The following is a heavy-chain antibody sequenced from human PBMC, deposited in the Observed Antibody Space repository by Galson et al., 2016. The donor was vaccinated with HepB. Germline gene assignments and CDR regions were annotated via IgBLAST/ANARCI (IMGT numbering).Heavy chain of an antibody. V-gene: IGHV1-46*01. Sequence: SVKVSCKASGYAFTTYYIHWVRQAPGQGLEWMGIISPSSGDTTYAQNFQGRVTLTRDTSTRTIYMELNSLRPEDTAVYYCAKDHPGSSWEDYYYYGMDVWGQGTTVTVSS. CDR2: ISPSSGDT. D-gene: IGHD6-13*01. J-gene: IGHJ6*02. CDR3: AKDHPGSSWEDYYYYGMDV. CDR1: GYAFTTYY.